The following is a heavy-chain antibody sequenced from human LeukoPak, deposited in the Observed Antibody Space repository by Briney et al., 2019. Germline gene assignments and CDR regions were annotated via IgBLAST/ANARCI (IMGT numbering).Heavy chain of an antibody. CDR2: IYYSGST. V-gene: IGHV4-59*01. J-gene: IGHJ5*02. Sequence: KASETLSLTCTVSGGSISSYYWSWIRQPPGKGLEWIGYIYYSGSTNYNPSLKSRVTISVDTSKNQFSLKLSSVTAADTAVYCCARERIAAAGFDPWGQGTLVTVSS. D-gene: IGHD6-13*01. CDR3: ARERIAAAGFDP. CDR1: GGSISSYY.